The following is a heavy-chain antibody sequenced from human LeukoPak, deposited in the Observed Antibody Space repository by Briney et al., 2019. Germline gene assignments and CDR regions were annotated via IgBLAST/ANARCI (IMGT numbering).Heavy chain of an antibody. CDR2: ISASGGST. D-gene: IGHD3-3*01. V-gene: IGHV3-23*01. CDR1: GFTFSSSA. CDR3: ARDPNERANYDFWSGYPPGAFDI. Sequence: GGSLRLSCAASGFTFSSSAMSWVRQVPGKGLEWVSGISASGGSTYYADSVRGRFTISRDNSKNTLYVQMNSLRDEDTAVYYCARDPNERANYDFWSGYPPGAFDIWGQGTMVTVSS. J-gene: IGHJ3*02.